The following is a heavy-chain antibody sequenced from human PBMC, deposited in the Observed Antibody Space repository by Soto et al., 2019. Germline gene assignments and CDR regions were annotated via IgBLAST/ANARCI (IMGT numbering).Heavy chain of an antibody. V-gene: IGHV3-23*01. D-gene: IGHD3-10*01. J-gene: IGHJ6*02. CDR3: AKDPHYYGSGSYYNSLYYYGMDV. Sequence: GGSLRLSCAASGFTFSSYAMSWVRQAPGKGLEWVSAISGSGGSTYYADSVKGRFTISRDNSKNTLYLQMNSLRAEDTAVYYCAKDPHYYGSGSYYNSLYYYGMDVWGQGTTVTVSS. CDR2: ISGSGGST. CDR1: GFTFSSYA.